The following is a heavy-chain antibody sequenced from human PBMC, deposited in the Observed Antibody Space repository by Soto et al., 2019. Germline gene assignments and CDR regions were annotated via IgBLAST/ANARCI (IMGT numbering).Heavy chain of an antibody. J-gene: IGHJ3*02. V-gene: IGHV3-33*01. CDR1: GFSFNSYG. Sequence: GGSLRLSCAASGFSFNSYGMHWVRQAPGKGLEWVAVMWSDGSNKYYGDSVKGRFTISRDNPKNTLYMQMNSLRAEDTAVYYCARDRVGSYAAHDAFDIWGQGTMVTVSS. CDR2: MWSDGSNK. CDR3: ARDRVGSYAAHDAFDI. D-gene: IGHD1-26*01.